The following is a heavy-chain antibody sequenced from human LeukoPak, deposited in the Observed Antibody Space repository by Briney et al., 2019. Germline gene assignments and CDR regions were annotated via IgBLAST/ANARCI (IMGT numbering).Heavy chain of an antibody. CDR2: FDPEDGET. CDR1: GYTLTELS. J-gene: IGHJ5*02. D-gene: IGHD3-3*01. V-gene: IGHV1-24*01. CDR3: ATRSITIFGVVIIGWFDP. Sequence: ASVKVSCKVSGYTLTELSMHWVQQAPGKGLEWMGGFDPEDGETIYAQKFQGRVTMTEDTSTDTAYMELSSLRSEDTAVYYCATRSITIFGVVIIGWFDPWGQGTLVTVSS.